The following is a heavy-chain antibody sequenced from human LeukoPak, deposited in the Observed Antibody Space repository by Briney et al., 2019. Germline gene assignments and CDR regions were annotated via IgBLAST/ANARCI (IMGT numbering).Heavy chain of an antibody. CDR1: GGSISSYY. J-gene: IGHJ4*02. V-gene: IGHV4-59*01. CDR3: ASSSWDPRFDY. D-gene: IGHD6-13*01. Sequence: PSETLSLTCTVSGGSISSYYWSWIRQPPGKGLEWIGYIYYSGSTNYNPSLKSRVTISVDTSKNQFSLKLGSVTAADTAVYHCASSSWDPRFDYWGQGTLVTVSS. CDR2: IYYSGST.